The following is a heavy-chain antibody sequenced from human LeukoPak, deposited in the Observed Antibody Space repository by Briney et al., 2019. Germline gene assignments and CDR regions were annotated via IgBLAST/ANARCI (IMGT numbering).Heavy chain of an antibody. CDR2: ISGSSSYI. CDR3: ARGTHYYNSSGYWDDGGDAFDI. Sequence: GGSLRLSCAASGFTFSSYSMNWVRQAPGKGLEWVSSISGSSSYIYYADSVKGRFTISRHNAKNSLYLQMNSLRAEDTAVYCCARGTHYYNSSGYWDDGGDAFDIWGQGTMVTVSS. CDR1: GFTFSSYS. J-gene: IGHJ3*02. D-gene: IGHD3-22*01. V-gene: IGHV3-21*01.